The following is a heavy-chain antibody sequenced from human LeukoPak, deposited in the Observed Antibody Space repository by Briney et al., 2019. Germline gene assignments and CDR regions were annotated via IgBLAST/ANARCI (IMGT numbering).Heavy chain of an antibody. V-gene: IGHV3-23*01. CDR1: GFTFSSHP. Sequence: PGGSLRLSCPASGFTFSSHPMSWVRQAPGKGLEWASALSGSGGSTYYADSVKGRFTISRDNSKNTLYLQMISLGAEDTAVYYCANNGSSERMGGVDYWGQGTLVTVSS. D-gene: IGHD3-16*01. J-gene: IGHJ4*02. CDR3: ANNGSSERMGGVDY. CDR2: LSGSGGST.